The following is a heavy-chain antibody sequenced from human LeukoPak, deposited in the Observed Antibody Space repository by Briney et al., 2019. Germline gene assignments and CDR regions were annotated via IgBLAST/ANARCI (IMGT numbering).Heavy chain of an antibody. J-gene: IGHJ4*02. CDR2: ISSSGSTI. V-gene: IGHV3-48*04. D-gene: IGHD5-12*01. Sequence: GGSLRLCCAASGFTFSSYAMSWVRQAPGKGLEWVSYISSSGSTIYYADSVKGRFTISRDNAKNSLYLQMNSLRAEDTAVYYCARAQAYSGYDRDTDYWGQATLVTVSS. CDR3: ARAQAYSGYDRDTDY. CDR1: GFTFSSYA.